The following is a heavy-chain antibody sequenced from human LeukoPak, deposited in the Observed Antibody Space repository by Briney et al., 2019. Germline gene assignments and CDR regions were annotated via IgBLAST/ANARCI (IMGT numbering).Heavy chain of an antibody. CDR3: ARGYYFDY. V-gene: IGHV4-34*01. CDR1: GGSFSGSH. J-gene: IGHJ4*02. CDR2: IDHTGNS. Sequence: TSETLSLTCAVDGGSFSGSHLSWIRQSPERGLEWIGEIDHTGNSNYNPSLKSRVTVSLDTSKSQFSLRLSSVTAADTAVYFCARGYYFDYWGRGTLVTVSS.